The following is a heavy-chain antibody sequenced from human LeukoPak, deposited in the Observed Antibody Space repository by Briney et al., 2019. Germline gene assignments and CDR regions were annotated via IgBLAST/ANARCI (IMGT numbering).Heavy chain of an antibody. CDR3: ARGQSHYRAVAGIFDS. CDR1: GYSISSGYY. D-gene: IGHD6-19*01. Sequence: SETLSPTCAVSGYSISSGYYWGWIRQPPGKGREWIGSIYHSGSTYYNPSLKSRVTISVDTSKNQFSLKLSSVTAADTAVYYCARGQSHYRAVAGIFDSWGQGTLVTVSS. CDR2: IYHSGST. V-gene: IGHV4-38-2*01. J-gene: IGHJ4*02.